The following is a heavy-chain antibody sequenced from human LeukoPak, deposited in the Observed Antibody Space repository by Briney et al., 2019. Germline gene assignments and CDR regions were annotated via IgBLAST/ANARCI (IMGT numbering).Heavy chain of an antibody. CDR2: ISAYNGNT. CDR1: GYTFTSYG. CDR3: ARDGLGYCSSTSCSPFDY. J-gene: IGHJ4*02. Sequence: ASVKVSCKASGYTFTSYGISWVRQAPGQGLEWMGWISAYNGNTNYAQKLQGRVTMTTDTSTSTACMELRSLRSDDTAVYYCARDGLGYCSSTSCSPFDYWGQGTLVTVSS. D-gene: IGHD2-2*01. V-gene: IGHV1-18*01.